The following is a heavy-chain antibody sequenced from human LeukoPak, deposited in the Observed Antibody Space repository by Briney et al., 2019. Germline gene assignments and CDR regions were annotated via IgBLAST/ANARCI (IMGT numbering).Heavy chain of an antibody. CDR1: GFTFSDNF. CDR3: ARVGGVAGSDYPDY. CDR2: SRSKARSYTT. V-gene: IGHV3-72*01. Sequence: GGSLRLSCAASGFTFSDNFLDWVRQAPGKGLEWVGRSRSKARSYTTEYAASVKGRFTISRDESKNSLYLQMNSLKTEDTAVYYCARVGGVAGSDYPDYWGQGTLVTVSS. J-gene: IGHJ4*02. D-gene: IGHD6-19*01.